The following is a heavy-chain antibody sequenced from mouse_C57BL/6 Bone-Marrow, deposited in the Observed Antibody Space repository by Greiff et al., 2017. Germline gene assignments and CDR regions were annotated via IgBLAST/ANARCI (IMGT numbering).Heavy chain of an antibody. CDR1: GFSLTSYA. CDR2: IWTGGGT. V-gene: IGHV2-9-1*01. D-gene: IGHD1-1*01. J-gene: IGHJ1*03. CDR3: ARKDYGSSYVPLYWYFDV. Sequence: VKLVASGPGLVAPSQSLSITCTVSGFSLTSYAISWVRQPPGKGLEWLGVIWTGGGTNYNSALKSRLSISKDNSKSQIFLKMNSLQPDDTARYYCARKDYGSSYVPLYWYFDVWGTGTTVTVSS.